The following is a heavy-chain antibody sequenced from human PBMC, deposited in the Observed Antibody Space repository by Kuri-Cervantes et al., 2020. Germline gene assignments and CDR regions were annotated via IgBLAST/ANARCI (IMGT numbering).Heavy chain of an antibody. Sequence: GGSLRLSCAASGFTFSSYSMNWVRQAPGKGLEWVSYISSSSSTIYYADSVKGRFTISRDNAKNSLYLQMNSLRDEDTAVYYCAREGDWGCGSNPFDYWGRGTLVTVSS. CDR2: ISSSSSTI. D-gene: IGHD3/OR15-3a*01. J-gene: IGHJ4*02. V-gene: IGHV3-48*02. CDR1: GFTFSSYS. CDR3: AREGDWGCGSNPFDY.